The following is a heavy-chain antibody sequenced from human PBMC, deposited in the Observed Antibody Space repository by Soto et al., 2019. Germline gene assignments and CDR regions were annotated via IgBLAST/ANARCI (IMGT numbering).Heavy chain of an antibody. D-gene: IGHD6-19*01. CDR1: GVTLSSSG. V-gene: IGHV3-30*18. CDR2: ISHDGTEK. J-gene: IGHJ5*02. CDR3: AKDWGSSGWFNWFDP. Sequence: GGSLRLSCAASGVTLSSSGMHWVRQAPGKGLEWVAMISHDGTEKYYADPVKGRFTISRDNSKNTLYLQMNSLRAEDTAVYYCAKDWGSSGWFNWFDPWGQGTLVTVSS.